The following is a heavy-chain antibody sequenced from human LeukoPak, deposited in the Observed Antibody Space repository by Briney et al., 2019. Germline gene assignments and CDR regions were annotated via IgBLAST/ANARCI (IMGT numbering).Heavy chain of an antibody. Sequence: GRSLRLSCAASGFTFSSYGKHWVRQAPGKGLEWVAVISYDGSNKYYAGSVKGRFTISRDNSKNTLYLQMNSLRAEDTAVYYCAKDQYVRGVIIGYFDYWGQGTLVTVSS. V-gene: IGHV3-30*18. J-gene: IGHJ4*02. D-gene: IGHD3-10*02. CDR1: GFTFSSYG. CDR3: AKDQYVRGVIIGYFDY. CDR2: ISYDGSNK.